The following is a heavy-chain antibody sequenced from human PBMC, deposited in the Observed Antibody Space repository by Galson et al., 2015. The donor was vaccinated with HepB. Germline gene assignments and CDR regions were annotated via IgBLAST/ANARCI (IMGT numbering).Heavy chain of an antibody. CDR2: IRANATIT. J-gene: IGHJ4*02. Sequence: SLRLSCAGSGFAFSTYAVNWVRQAPGKGLEYVSAIRANATITYYADSVKGRFTISRDNSKNTVYLQMSSLRDEDTAVYYCFTVTLGYWGQGALVTVSS. CDR1: GFAFSTYA. D-gene: IGHD4-17*01. V-gene: IGHV3-64D*06. CDR3: FTVTLGY.